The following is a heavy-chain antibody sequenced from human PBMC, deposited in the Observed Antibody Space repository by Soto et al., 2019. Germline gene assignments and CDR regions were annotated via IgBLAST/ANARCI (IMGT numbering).Heavy chain of an antibody. CDR2: VYHSGST. J-gene: IGHJ4*02. CDR3: ARTIAMGNRFDY. Sequence: QVQLQESGPGLVKPSGTLSLTCAVSGGSISTSNWWSWVRQTPGKGMEWIGKVYHSGSTNYNPSFKSRIAMSVDNPKNQFSLKLISVTSANPALFYFARTIAMGNRFDYWGQVSLVTVSS. V-gene: IGHV4-4*02. CDR1: GGSISTSNW. D-gene: IGHD1-26*01.